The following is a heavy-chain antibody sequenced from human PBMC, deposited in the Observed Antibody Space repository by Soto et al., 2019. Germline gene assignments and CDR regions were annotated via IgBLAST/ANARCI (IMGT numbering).Heavy chain of an antibody. J-gene: IGHJ5*01. CDR1: GYRFTSYH. V-gene: IGHV1-46*01. Sequence: ASVKVSCKASGYRFTSYHIHWVRQAPGQGLEWMGIINPSGGSTKYAQKFLDRVTMTRDTSTTTVYMDLSSLKSEDTAVYYCARSHDSSGYSFFDSWGQGTLVTVS. CDR2: INPSGGST. CDR3: ARSHDSSGYSFFDS. D-gene: IGHD3-22*01.